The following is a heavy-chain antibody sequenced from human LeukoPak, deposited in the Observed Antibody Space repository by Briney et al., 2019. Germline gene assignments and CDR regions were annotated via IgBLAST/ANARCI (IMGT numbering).Heavy chain of an antibody. D-gene: IGHD3-9*01. J-gene: IGHJ6*02. CDR1: GYTFTRHF. Sequence: ASVKVSCKAPGYTFTRHFMHWVRQAPGLGLEWMGIINPSGDSTNYAQKFQGRVTMTRDTSTNTVYMELSSLRSEDTAVYYCARDYLGYDILTGTFYYYYGMDVWGQGTTVTVSS. CDR2: INPSGDST. CDR3: ARDYLGYDILTGTFYYYYGMDV. V-gene: IGHV1-46*01.